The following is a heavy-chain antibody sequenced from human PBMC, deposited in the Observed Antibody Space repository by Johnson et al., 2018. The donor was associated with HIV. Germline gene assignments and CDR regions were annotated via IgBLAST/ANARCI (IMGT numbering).Heavy chain of an antibody. J-gene: IGHJ3*02. Sequence: VQLVESGGDLVQPGGSLRLSCLGSGFTFSHNWMSWVRQAPGKGPEWVANINHDVSAIHYVDSVKGRFTISRDNAKRSLFLQMNSLRVEDTAVYFCGSLGDGHQKGAFEIWGHGTMVTVSS. CDR3: GSLGDGHQKGAFEI. D-gene: IGHD3-16*01. CDR1: GFTFSHNW. V-gene: IGHV3-7*01. CDR2: INHDVSAI.